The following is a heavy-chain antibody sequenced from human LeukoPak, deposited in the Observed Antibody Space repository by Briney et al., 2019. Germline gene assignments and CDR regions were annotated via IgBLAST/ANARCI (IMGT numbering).Heavy chain of an antibody. D-gene: IGHD3-3*01. V-gene: IGHV1-2*02. CDR2: INPNSGGT. Sequence: ASVKVSCKASGYTFTGYYMHWVQQAPGQGLEWMGWINPNSGGTNYAQKFQGRVTMTRDTSISTAYMELSRLRSDDTAVYYCARDRRWHYDFWSGYTNFDYWGQGTLVTVSS. CDR3: ARDRRWHYDFWSGYTNFDY. J-gene: IGHJ4*02. CDR1: GYTFTGYY.